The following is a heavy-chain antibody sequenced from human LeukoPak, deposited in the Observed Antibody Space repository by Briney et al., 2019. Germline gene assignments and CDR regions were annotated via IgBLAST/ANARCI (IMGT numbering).Heavy chain of an antibody. CDR3: TTSTSDILTGYLRDY. CDR2: IKSKTDGGTT. Sequence: GGSLRLSCAASGFTFSNAWMSWVRQAPEKGLEWVGRIKSKTDGGTTDYAAPVKGRFTISRDDSKNTLYLQMNSLKTEDTAVYYCTTSTSDILTGYLRDYWGQGTLVTVSS. V-gene: IGHV3-15*01. D-gene: IGHD3-9*01. CDR1: GFTFSNAW. J-gene: IGHJ4*02.